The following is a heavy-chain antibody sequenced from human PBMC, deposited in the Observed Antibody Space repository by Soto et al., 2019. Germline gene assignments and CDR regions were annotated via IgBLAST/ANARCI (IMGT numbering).Heavy chain of an antibody. V-gene: IGHV4-31*03. CDR3: ARSGASSGWLFDY. CDR1: GGSISSGGYY. Sequence: QVQLQESGPGLVKPSQTLSLTCTVSGGSISSGGYYWSWIRQHPGKGLEWIGYIYYSGSTYYNPYLKSRVTISVDTSKNQFSLKLSSVTAADTAVYYCARSGASSGWLFDYWGQGTLVTVSS. J-gene: IGHJ4*02. CDR2: IYYSGST. D-gene: IGHD6-19*01.